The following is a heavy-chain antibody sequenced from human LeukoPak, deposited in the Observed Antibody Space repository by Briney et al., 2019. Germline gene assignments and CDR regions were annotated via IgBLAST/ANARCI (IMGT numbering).Heavy chain of an antibody. V-gene: IGHV5-51*01. J-gene: IGHJ6*03. CDR1: GYTFDRSW. Sequence: GESLKISCQASGYTFDRSWIGWVRQMPGKGFQWLGIVYPRDSDTRYSPSVQGHVTITADPSIDTAYLQWRSLRASDTANYFCVRQIAVAGRTTRKYWYYIDVWEKGTAVTVSS. D-gene: IGHD6-19*01. CDR3: VRQIAVAGRTTRKYWYYIDV. CDR2: VYPRDSDT.